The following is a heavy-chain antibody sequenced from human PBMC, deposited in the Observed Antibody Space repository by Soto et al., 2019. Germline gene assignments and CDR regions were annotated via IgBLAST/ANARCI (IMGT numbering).Heavy chain of an antibody. CDR3: ASGSIAVAGTYNRFYP. V-gene: IGHV1-69*01. D-gene: IGHD6-19*01. CDR2: IIPIFGTA. Sequence: QVQLVQSGAEVKKPGSSVKVSCKASGGTFSSYAISWVRQAPGQGLEWMGGIIPIFGTANYAQKFQGRVTIPADESTSTAYMELSSLRCEDTAVYYCASGSIAVAGTYNRFYPWGQGTLVTVSS. CDR1: GGTFSSYA. J-gene: IGHJ5*02.